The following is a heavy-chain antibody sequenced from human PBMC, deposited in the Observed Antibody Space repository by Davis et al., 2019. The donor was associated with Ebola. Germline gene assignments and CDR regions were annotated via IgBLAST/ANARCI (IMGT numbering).Heavy chain of an antibody. V-gene: IGHV1-69*06. CDR3: ARDKMATMYYYYGMDV. CDR2: IIPICGTA. CDR1: GGTFSSYA. Sequence: SVKVSCKASGGTFSSYAIRWVRQAPGQGLEWMGGIIPICGTANYAQKFQGRVTITADKSTSTAYMELSSLRSEDTAVYYCARDKMATMYYYYGMDVWGQGTTVTVSS. J-gene: IGHJ6*02. D-gene: IGHD5-24*01.